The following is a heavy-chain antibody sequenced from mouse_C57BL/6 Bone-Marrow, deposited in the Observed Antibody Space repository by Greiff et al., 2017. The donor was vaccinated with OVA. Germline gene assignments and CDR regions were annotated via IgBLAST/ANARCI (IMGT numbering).Heavy chain of an antibody. D-gene: IGHD1-1*01. CDR3: ARTYYYGSSYPDY. CDR2: ISYDGSN. J-gene: IGHJ2*01. Sequence: DVQLQESGPGLVKPSQSLSLTCSVTGYSITSGYYWNWIRQFPGNKLEWMGYISYDGSNNYNPSLKNRISITRDTSKNQFFLKLNSVTTEDTATYYCARTYYYGSSYPDYWGQGTTLTVSS. CDR1: GYSITSGYY. V-gene: IGHV3-6*01.